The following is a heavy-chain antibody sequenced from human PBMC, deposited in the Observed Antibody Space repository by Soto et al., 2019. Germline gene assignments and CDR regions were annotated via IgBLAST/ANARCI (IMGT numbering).Heavy chain of an antibody. CDR1: GGSISSNGHY. D-gene: IGHD2-15*01. Sequence: QVQLQESGPELVKPSQTLSLTCTVSGGSISSNGHYCTWIRQHPGKGLEWIAYIYYTGNTYYNPSLQSRPRISVATSKNQFSSNSRSVTGADTSVYYCAREQWGYDSWGQGTLVTVSS. J-gene: IGHJ4*02. CDR3: AREQWGYDS. V-gene: IGHV4-31*03. CDR2: IYYTGNT.